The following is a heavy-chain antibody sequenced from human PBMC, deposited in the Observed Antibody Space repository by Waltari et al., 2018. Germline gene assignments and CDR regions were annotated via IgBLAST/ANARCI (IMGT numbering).Heavy chain of an antibody. D-gene: IGHD3-3*01. CDR3: ASGLALRFLEWLPSYYYYGMDV. CDR1: GGSFSGYY. CDR2: INNSGST. Sequence: QVQLQQWGAGLLKPSETLSLTCAVYGGSFSGYYWSWIRQPQGKGLEWIGEINNSGSTNHNPSLKGRVTIAVDTSKNQFSLKLSSVTAADTAVYYCASGLALRFLEWLPSYYYYGMDVWGQGTTVTVSS. V-gene: IGHV4-34*01. J-gene: IGHJ6*02.